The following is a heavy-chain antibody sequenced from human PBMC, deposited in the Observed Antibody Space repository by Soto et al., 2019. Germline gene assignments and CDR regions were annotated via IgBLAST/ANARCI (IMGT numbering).Heavy chain of an antibody. D-gene: IGHD3-22*01. CDR1: GFTFSSYA. CDR2: ISYDGSNK. V-gene: IGHV3-30-3*01. CDR3: ARDPYYDSSGYYYGSAFDI. J-gene: IGHJ3*02. Sequence: QVQLVESGGGVVQPGRSLRLSCAASGFTFSSYAMHWVRQAPGKGLEWVAVISYDGSNKYYADSVKGRFTISRDNSKKALYLQMNSLRAEDTAVYYCARDPYYDSSGYYYGSAFDIWGQGTMVTVSS.